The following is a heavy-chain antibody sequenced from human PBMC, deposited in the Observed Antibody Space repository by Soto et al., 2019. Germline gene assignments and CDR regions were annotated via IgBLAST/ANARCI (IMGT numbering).Heavy chain of an antibody. J-gene: IGHJ6*03. Sequence: PSETLSLTCTVSGGSISSYYWSWIRQPPGKGLEWIGYIYYSGSTNYNPSLKSRVTISVDTSKNQFSLKLSSVTAADTAVYYCARAGSSDYYYYYYYRDVWGQGTRVTVSS. CDR2: IYYSGST. V-gene: IGHV4-59*01. CDR1: GGSISSYY. D-gene: IGHD2-2*01. CDR3: ARAGSSDYYYYYYYRDV.